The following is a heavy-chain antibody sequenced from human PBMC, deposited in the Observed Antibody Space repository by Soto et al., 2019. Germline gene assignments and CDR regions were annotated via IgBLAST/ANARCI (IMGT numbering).Heavy chain of an antibody. CDR1: GFTFGYYA. CDR3: TRDEGLTGLLFDP. Sequence: GGSLILSCTASGFTFGYYAMSWFRQAPGKGLEWVGFIRSKAYGGTTEYAASVKGRFTISRDDSKSIAYLQMNSLKTEDTAVYYCTRDEGLTGLLFDPWGQGTLVTVSS. V-gene: IGHV3-49*03. CDR2: IRSKAYGGTT. J-gene: IGHJ5*02. D-gene: IGHD3-9*01.